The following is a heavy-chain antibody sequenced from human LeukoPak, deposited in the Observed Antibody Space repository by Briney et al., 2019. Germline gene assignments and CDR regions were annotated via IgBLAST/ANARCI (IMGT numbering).Heavy chain of an antibody. CDR2: INPSGGST. J-gene: IGHJ5*02. CDR1: GYTFTSYY. V-gene: IGHV1-46*01. Sequence: ASVKVSCKASGYTFTSYYMPWVRQAPGQGLEWMGIINPSGGSTSYAQKFQGRVTMTRDMSTTTDYMELSSLRSEDTAVYYCARDNSVGDIAWWFDPWGQGTLVTVSS. D-gene: IGHD3-16*02. CDR3: ARDNSVGDIAWWFDP.